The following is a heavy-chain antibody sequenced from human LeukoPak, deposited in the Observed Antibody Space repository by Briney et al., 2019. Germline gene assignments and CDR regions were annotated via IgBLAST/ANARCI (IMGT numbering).Heavy chain of an antibody. CDR2: IYSGGST. Sequence: GGSLRLSFAASGFTVSSNYMSWVRQAPGKGLEWVSVIYSGGSTYYADSVKGRFTISRDNSKNTLYLQMNSLRAEDTAVYYCARASFGEFVYWGQGTLVTVSS. CDR1: GFTVSSNY. J-gene: IGHJ4*02. CDR3: ARASFGEFVY. D-gene: IGHD3-10*01. V-gene: IGHV3-53*01.